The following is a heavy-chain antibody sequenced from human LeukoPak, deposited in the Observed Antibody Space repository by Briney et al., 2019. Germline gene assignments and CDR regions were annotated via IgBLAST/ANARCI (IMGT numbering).Heavy chain of an antibody. CDR3: ATERESLNWGSGINWFDP. D-gene: IGHD7-27*01. J-gene: IGHJ5*02. CDR2: IYYSGST. Sequence: SETLSLTCTVSGGSISSYYWSWIRQPPGKGLEWIGYIYYSGSTNYNPSLKSRVTISVDTSKNQFSLKLSSVTAADTAVYYCATERESLNWGSGINWFDPWGQGTLVTVSS. V-gene: IGHV4-59*01. CDR1: GGSISSYY.